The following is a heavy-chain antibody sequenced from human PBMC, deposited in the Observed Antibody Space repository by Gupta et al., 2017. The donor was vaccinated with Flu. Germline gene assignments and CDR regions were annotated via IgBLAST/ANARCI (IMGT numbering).Heavy chain of an antibody. CDR2: IYYSGST. V-gene: IGHV4-59*01. J-gene: IGHJ6*02. CDR1: GGSISSYY. Sequence: QVQLQESGPGLVKPSETLSLTCTVSGGSISSYYWSWIRQPPGKGLEWIGYIYYSGSTNYNPSLKSRVTISVDTSKNQFSLKLSSVTAADTAVYYCARVLLEWAAAGTYYYYGMDVWGQGTTVTVSS. D-gene: IGHD6-13*01. CDR3: ARVLLEWAAAGTYYYYGMDV.